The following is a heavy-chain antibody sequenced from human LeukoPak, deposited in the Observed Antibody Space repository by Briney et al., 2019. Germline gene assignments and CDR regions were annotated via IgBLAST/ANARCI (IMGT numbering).Heavy chain of an antibody. CDR2: IYTSGST. J-gene: IGHJ5*02. CDR1: GYSISSGYY. V-gene: IGHV4-4*07. Sequence: SETLSLTCTVSGYSISSGYYWGWIRQPAGKGLEWIGRIYTSGSTNYNPSLKSRVTMSVDTSKNQFSLKLSSVTAADTAVYYCARTLWFGESNWFDPWGQGTLVTVSS. D-gene: IGHD3-10*01. CDR3: ARTLWFGESNWFDP.